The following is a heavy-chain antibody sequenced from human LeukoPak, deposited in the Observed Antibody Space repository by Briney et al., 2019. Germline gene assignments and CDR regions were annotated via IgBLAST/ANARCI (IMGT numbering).Heavy chain of an antibody. CDR2: IIPILGIA. CDR1: GGTFSIYT. J-gene: IGHJ6*04. V-gene: IGHV1-69*02. Sequence: ASVKVSFKASGGTFSIYTISWVRQAPGQGLEWMGRIIPILGIANYAQKFQGRVTITADKSTSTAYMELSSLRSEDTAVYYCASSPLQPPYYYGMDVWGKGTTVTVSS. CDR3: ASSPLQPPYYYGMDV. D-gene: IGHD1-1*01.